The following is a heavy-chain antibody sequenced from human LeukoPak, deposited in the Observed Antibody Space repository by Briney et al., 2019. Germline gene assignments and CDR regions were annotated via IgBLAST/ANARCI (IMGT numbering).Heavy chain of an antibody. D-gene: IGHD3-10*02. CDR2: IYHSGST. V-gene: IGHV4-30-2*03. J-gene: IGHJ4*02. CDR1: GGSISSGGYY. Sequence: PSETLSLTCTVSGGSISSGGYYWSWIRQPPGKGLEWIGYIYHSGSTYYNPSLKSRVTISVDTSKNQFSLKLSSVTAADTAVYYCARHRKAMFSDYWGQGTLVTVSS. CDR3: ARHRKAMFSDY.